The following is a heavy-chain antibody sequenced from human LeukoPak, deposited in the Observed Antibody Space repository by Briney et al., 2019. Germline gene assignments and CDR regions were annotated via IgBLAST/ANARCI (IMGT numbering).Heavy chain of an antibody. CDR1: GYTFTGYY. Sequence: GASVKVSRKASGYTFTGYYMHWVRQAPGQGLEWMGWINPNSGGTNYAQKFQGRVTMTRDTSISTAYMELSRLRSDDTAVYYCAREDGGYSYGYLYYFDYWGQGTLVTVSS. D-gene: IGHD5-18*01. V-gene: IGHV1-2*02. CDR3: AREDGGYSYGYLYYFDY. J-gene: IGHJ4*02. CDR2: INPNSGGT.